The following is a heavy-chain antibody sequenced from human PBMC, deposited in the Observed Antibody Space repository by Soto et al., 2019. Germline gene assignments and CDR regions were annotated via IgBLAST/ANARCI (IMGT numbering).Heavy chain of an antibody. Sequence: QLQLQESGPGLVKPSETLSLTCTVSGGSISSSSYYWGWIRQPPGKGLEWIGSIYYSGSTYYNPSLKSRVTISVDTSKNQFSLKLSSVTAADTAVYYCARHWVGYSLPPLDYWGQGTLVTVSS. D-gene: IGHD4-4*01. CDR3: ARHWVGYSLPPLDY. V-gene: IGHV4-39*01. CDR1: GGSISSSSYY. J-gene: IGHJ4*02. CDR2: IYYSGST.